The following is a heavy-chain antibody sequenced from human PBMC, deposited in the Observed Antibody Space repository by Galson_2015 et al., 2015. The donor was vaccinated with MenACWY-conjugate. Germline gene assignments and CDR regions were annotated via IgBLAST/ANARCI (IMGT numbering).Heavy chain of an antibody. J-gene: IGHJ3*01. V-gene: IGHV2-5*02. CDR3: AHSPYCSTTSCYAARAFDV. Sequence: PALVKPTQPLTLTCTFSGFSLSTRRVGVGWIRQPPGQALEWLSLIYWDDDKRYSPSLKSRLTITKGTSKNQVVLSMTNMDPVDTATYYCAHSPYCSTTSCYAARAFDVWGQGTVVTVSS. CDR2: IYWDDDK. D-gene: IGHD2-2*01. CDR1: GFSLSTRRVG.